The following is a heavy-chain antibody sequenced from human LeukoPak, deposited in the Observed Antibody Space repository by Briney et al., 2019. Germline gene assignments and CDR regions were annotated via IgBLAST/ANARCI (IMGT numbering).Heavy chain of an antibody. J-gene: IGHJ5*02. CDR3: ARSSGSYHEDPWFDP. V-gene: IGHV3-30*04. CDR1: GFSFPNYA. CDR2: ISYDGSNK. D-gene: IGHD1-26*01. Sequence: QPGGSLRLSCAASGFSFPNYAMHWVRQAPGKGLEWVAGISYDGSNKDYADSVKGRFHISRDSSKDTLYLQMNSLRAEDTAVYYCARSSGSYHEDPWFDPWGQGTLVTVSS.